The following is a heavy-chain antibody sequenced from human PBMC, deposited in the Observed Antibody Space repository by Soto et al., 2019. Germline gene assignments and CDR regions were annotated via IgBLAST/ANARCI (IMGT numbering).Heavy chain of an antibody. V-gene: IGHV4-59*01. CDR1: GGSIFSSY. Sequence: XETLSLPCTVSGGSIFSSYWTWIRQPPGKGLEWIGNVYYSGSTNYNPSLKSRITISVGTSKNQFSLNLSSVTAADTAVYYCARVPAASSWFDSWGQGTLVTVSS. D-gene: IGHD2-2*01. CDR2: VYYSGST. CDR3: ARVPAASSWFDS. J-gene: IGHJ5*01.